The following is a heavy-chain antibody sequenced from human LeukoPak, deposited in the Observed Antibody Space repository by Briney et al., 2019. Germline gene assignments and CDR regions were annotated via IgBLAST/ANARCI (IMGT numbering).Heavy chain of an antibody. J-gene: IGHJ4*02. CDR3: ARGRGGYSYGYLDY. D-gene: IGHD5-18*01. CDR1: GGSFGGYY. Sequence: SETLSLTCAVYGGSFGGYYWSWIRQPPGKGLEWIGEINHSGSTNYNPSLKSRVTISVDTSKNQFSLKLSSVTAADTAVYYCARGRGGYSYGYLDYWGQGTLVTVSS. V-gene: IGHV4-34*01. CDR2: INHSGST.